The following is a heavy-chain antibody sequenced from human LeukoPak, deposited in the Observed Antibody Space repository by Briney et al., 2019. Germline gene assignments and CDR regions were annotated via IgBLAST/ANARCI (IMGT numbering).Heavy chain of an antibody. CDR1: RISVSSNNGT. CDR2: TFYRSKWFH. J-gene: IGHJ2*01. CDR3: VGSDWCFDL. Sequence: SQTLSLTCPICRISVSSNNGTWKWMRQSPSRALEGLGRTFYRSKWFHAYAISVKSRITINPDTSKNQFSLQLTSVTPEDTAVYYCVGSDWCFDLWGRRTLVTASS. V-gene: IGHV6-1*01.